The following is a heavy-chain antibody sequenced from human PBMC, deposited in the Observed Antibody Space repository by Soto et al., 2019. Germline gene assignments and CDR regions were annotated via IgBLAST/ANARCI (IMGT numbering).Heavy chain of an antibody. D-gene: IGHD3-10*01. V-gene: IGHV3-7*03. J-gene: IGHJ6*02. CDR1: GFRISNYF. Sequence: GGSLRLSCVGSGFRISNYFMSWVRQAPGKGLEWVANIKEDGSEKYYVESVRGRFTISRDNAKNSLYLQVNSLRDEDTAVYYCARPRFRGMDVWGQGTTVTVSS. CDR3: ARPRFRGMDV. CDR2: IKEDGSEK.